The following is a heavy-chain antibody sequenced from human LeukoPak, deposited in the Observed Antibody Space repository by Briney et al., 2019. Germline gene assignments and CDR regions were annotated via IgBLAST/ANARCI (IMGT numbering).Heavy chain of an antibody. D-gene: IGHD4-11*01. V-gene: IGHV3-21*01. Sequence: GGSLRLSCAASGFTFSSYSMNWVRQAPGKGLEWVSSISSSSSYIYYADSVKGRFTISRDNAKNSLYLQMNSLRAEDTAVYYCARDLLGYSNWGRPGDYWGQGTLVTVSS. J-gene: IGHJ4*02. CDR1: GFTFSSYS. CDR2: ISSSSSYI. CDR3: ARDLLGYSNWGRPGDY.